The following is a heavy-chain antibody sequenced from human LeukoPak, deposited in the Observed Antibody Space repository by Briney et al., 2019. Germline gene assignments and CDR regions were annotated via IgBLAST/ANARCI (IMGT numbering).Heavy chain of an antibody. V-gene: IGHV3-23*01. D-gene: IGHD2-2*02. CDR1: GFTFSSYA. CDR2: IWGSGGSK. CDR3: AKGNCRGTSCYSDY. J-gene: IGHJ4*02. Sequence: GRSLRLSCAASGFTFSSYAMSWVRQAPGKGLEWVSVIWGSGGSKYYADSVKGRLTIARDNSKNTLYLQMNNLRAEDTAVYYCAKGNCRGTSCYSDYWGQGTLVTVSS.